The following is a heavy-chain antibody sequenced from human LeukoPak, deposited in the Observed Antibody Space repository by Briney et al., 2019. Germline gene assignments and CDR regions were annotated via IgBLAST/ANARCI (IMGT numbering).Heavy chain of an antibody. V-gene: IGHV3-23*01. J-gene: IGHJ6*02. D-gene: IGHD3-3*01. CDR3: ARDLRFLEWLLYSSTMFHYYGMDV. Sequence: GGSLRLSCAASGFTFSSYAMSWVRQAPGKGLEWVSAISGSGGRTYYADSVKGRFTISRDNSKNTLYLQMNSLRAEDMAVYYCARDLRFLEWLLYSSTMFHYYGMDVWGQGTTVTVSS. CDR1: GFTFSSYA. CDR2: ISGSGGRT.